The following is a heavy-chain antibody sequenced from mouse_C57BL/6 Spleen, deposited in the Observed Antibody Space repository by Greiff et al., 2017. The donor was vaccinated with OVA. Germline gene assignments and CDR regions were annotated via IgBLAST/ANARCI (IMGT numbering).Heavy chain of an antibody. V-gene: IGHV1-52*01. CDR1: GYTFTSYW. CDR2: IDPSDSET. Sequence: QVQLQQPGAELVRPGSSVKLSCKASGYTFTSYWMHWVKQRPIQGLEWIGNIDPSDSETHYNQKFKDKATLTVDKSSSTAYMQLSSLTSEDAAVYYCARRKDYDDGDYFDYWGQGTTLTVSS. CDR3: ARRKDYDDGDYFDY. J-gene: IGHJ2*01. D-gene: IGHD2-4*01.